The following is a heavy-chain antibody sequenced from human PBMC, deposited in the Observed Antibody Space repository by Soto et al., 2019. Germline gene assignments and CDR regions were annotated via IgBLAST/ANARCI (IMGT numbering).Heavy chain of an antibody. CDR1: GGSFSGYY. V-gene: IGHV4-34*01. CDR3: ARGGRWLHPLGY. D-gene: IGHD5-12*01. Sequence: QVQLQQWGAGLLKPSETLSLTCAVYGGSFSGYYWSWIRQPPGKGLEWIGEINHSGSTNYNPSLKSRVTISVDTSKNQFSLQLSSVTAADTAVYYCARGGRWLHPLGYWGQGTLVTVSS. J-gene: IGHJ4*02. CDR2: INHSGST.